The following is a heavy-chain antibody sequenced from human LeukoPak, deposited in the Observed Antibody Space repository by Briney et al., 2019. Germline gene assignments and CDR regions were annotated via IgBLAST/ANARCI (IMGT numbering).Heavy chain of an antibody. Sequence: KASETLSLTCAVYGGSFSGYYWSWIRQPPGKGLEWIGEINHSGSTNYNPSLKSRVTISVDTSKNQFSLKLSSVTAADTAVYYCARQSKGIIVITDFQHWGQGTLVTVSS. CDR3: ARQSKGIIVITDFQH. CDR1: GGSFSGYY. D-gene: IGHD3-22*01. J-gene: IGHJ1*01. V-gene: IGHV4-34*01. CDR2: INHSGST.